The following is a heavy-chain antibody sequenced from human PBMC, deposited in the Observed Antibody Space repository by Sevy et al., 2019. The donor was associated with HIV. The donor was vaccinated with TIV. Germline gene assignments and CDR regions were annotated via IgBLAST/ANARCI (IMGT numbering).Heavy chain of an antibody. D-gene: IGHD3-22*01. CDR1: GFTFSSYE. CDR3: ARVDANYDKGFDP. CDR2: ISGSRTTI. J-gene: IGHJ5*02. Sequence: GGSLRLSCEASGFTFSSYEMNGVRQAPRKGLEWVSYISGSRTTIKYADSVKGRFTISRDNAKNSLYMQMNSLRAEDTAVYYCARVDANYDKGFDPWGQGTLVTVSS. V-gene: IGHV3-48*03.